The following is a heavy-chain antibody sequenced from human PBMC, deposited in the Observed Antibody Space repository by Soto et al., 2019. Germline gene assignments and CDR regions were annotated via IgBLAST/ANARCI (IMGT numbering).Heavy chain of an antibody. CDR2: IKSKTDGGST. J-gene: IGHJ5*02. CDR3: TKESGWTNFDP. CDR1: GFTFSSAW. D-gene: IGHD6-19*01. Sequence: GGSLRLSCAASGFTFSSAWMNWVRQAPGKGLEWVARIKSKTDGGSTDYAAPVKGRFTISRDDSKNTFYLQMNSLKTEDTAVYYCTKESGWTNFDPWGQGILVTVSS. V-gene: IGHV3-15*07.